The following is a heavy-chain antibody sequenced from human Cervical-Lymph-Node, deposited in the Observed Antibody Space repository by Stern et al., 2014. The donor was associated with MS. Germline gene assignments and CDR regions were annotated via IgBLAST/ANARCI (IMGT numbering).Heavy chain of an antibody. CDR1: GYTFTNYY. D-gene: IGHD3-9*01. CDR2: INPSGDST. J-gene: IGHJ4*02. Sequence: VQLVESGAEVKKPGASVKISCKASGYTFTNYYMHWVRQAPGQGLEWIGIINPSGDSTSYAQKFEGRVTMTRDTSTSTVNMELSSLTSGDTAVYYCARLRGYNVLTGYLDYWGQGTLVTVSS. CDR3: ARLRGYNVLTGYLDY. V-gene: IGHV1-46*01.